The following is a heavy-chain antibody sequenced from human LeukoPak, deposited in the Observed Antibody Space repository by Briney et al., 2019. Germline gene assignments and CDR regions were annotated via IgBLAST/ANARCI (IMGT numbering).Heavy chain of an antibody. Sequence: GGSLRLSCAASGFTFSSYGMHWVRQAPGKGLEWVAVMWYDGSNKYYADSVKGRFTISRDNSKNTLYLQMNSLRAEDTAVYYCARDPSDYGGGIDYWAREPWSPSPQ. CDR1: GFTFSSYG. CDR2: MWYDGSNK. J-gene: IGHJ4*02. V-gene: IGHV3-33*01. D-gene: IGHD4-23*01. CDR3: ARDPSDYGGGIDY.